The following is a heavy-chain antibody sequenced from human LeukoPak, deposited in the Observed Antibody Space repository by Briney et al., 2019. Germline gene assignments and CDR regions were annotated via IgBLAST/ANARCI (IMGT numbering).Heavy chain of an antibody. CDR3: ARDMAGPYISSFSFDY. V-gene: IGHV4-61*02. J-gene: IGHJ4*02. CDR1: GGSINSGSYY. CDR2: IYTSGRT. Sequence: SETLSLTCTVSGGSINSGSYYWSWIRQPAGKGLEWIGRIYTSGRTNYNPSLKSRVTISIDTSKNQFSLKLSSVTAADTAVYYCARDMAGPYISSFSFDYWGQGTLVTVSS. D-gene: IGHD6-6*01.